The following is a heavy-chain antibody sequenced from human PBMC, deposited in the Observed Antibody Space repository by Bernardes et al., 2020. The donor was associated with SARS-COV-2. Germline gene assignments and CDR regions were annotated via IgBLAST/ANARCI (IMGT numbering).Heavy chain of an antibody. Sequence: SGPTLVKPTQTLTLACTFSGFSLSTSGEGVGWIRQPPGKALEWLALTYWDDDKRYSPSLKSRLIVTKDTSKNQVVLTMTNMDPVDTATYFCAHRLVDFDGVGYFDYWGQGTLVTVSS. V-gene: IGHV2-5*02. J-gene: IGHJ4*02. CDR3: AHRLVDFDGVGYFDY. CDR1: GFSLSTSGEG. CDR2: TYWDDDK. D-gene: IGHD2-8*01.